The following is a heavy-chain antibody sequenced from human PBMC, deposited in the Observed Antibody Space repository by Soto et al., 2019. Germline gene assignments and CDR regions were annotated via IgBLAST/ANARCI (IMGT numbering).Heavy chain of an antibody. Sequence: QVQLVESGGGVVQPGGSLRLSCAASGFTVSSYGMHWVRQAPGKGLEWVAVISRDGRTKYYADSVKGRFAISKDNSRNTLFLEMNSLRGDDIAVYYCTGEVASGYWGQGTLVTVSS. D-gene: IGHD2-8*02. CDR3: TGEVASGY. J-gene: IGHJ4*02. CDR1: GFTVSSYG. V-gene: IGHV3-30*03. CDR2: ISRDGRTK.